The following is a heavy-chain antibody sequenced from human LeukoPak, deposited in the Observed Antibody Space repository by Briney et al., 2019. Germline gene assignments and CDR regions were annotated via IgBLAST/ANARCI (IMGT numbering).Heavy chain of an antibody. V-gene: IGHV3-23*01. D-gene: IGHD2-8*02. Sequence: GGSLRLSCAASGLTFSSYAMSWVRHAPGKGLEWVSAISGSGGSTTYEDSVKGRFTISRDNSKNTLYLQMNSLRVEDTAVYYCAKASLAVYANELDYWGQGTLVTVSS. CDR3: AKASLAVYANELDY. J-gene: IGHJ4*02. CDR1: GLTFSSYA. CDR2: ISGSGGST.